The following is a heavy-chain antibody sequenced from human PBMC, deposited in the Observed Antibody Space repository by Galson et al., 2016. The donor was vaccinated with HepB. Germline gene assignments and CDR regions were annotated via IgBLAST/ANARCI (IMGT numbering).Heavy chain of an antibody. D-gene: IGHD4-11*01. CDR2: IYYSGST. V-gene: IGHV4-31*03. J-gene: IGHJ4*02. CDR1: GGSISSGGYY. Sequence: TLSLTCTVSGGSISSGGYYWSWIRQHPGKGLEWIGYIYYSGSTYYNPSLQSRVTISVDTSKNQFSRTLSSVTAADTAVYYCARVSRNYGRYFDYWGQGTLVTVSS. CDR3: ARVSRNYGRYFDY.